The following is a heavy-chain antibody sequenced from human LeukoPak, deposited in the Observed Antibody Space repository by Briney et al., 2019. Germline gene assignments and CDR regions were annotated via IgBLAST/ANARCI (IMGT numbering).Heavy chain of an antibody. J-gene: IGHJ4*02. V-gene: IGHV3-30*04. CDR1: GFTFSSYA. CDR2: ISYDGSNK. Sequence: GGSLRLSCAASGFTFSSYAMHWVRQAPGKGLEWVAVISYDGSNKYYADSVKGRFTISRDNSKNTLYLQMNSLRAEDTAVYYCARPAGRGYDDFDAWGQGTLVTVSS. D-gene: IGHD5-12*01. CDR3: ARPAGRGYDDFDA.